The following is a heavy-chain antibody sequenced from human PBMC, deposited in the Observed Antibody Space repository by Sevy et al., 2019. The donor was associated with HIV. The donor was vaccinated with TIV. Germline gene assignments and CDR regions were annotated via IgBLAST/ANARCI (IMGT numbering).Heavy chain of an antibody. J-gene: IGHJ2*01. Sequence: GGSLRLSCAASGFTFNNYAMSWVRQAPGKGLEGKGLEWVSTISGGGGGTYYADSVMGRFTTSRDNSKNTLYLQVNSRRVEDTAVYYCAKHYIHDIADGWYFDLWGRGTLVTVSS. CDR3: AKHYIHDIADGWYFDL. V-gene: IGHV3-23*01. D-gene: IGHD6-13*01. CDR2: ISGGGGGT. CDR1: GFTFNNYA.